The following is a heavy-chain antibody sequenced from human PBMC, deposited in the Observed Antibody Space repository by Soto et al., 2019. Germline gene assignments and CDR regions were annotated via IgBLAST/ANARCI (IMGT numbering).Heavy chain of an antibody. J-gene: IGHJ4*02. Sequence: EVQLVESGGGLVKPGGSLRLSCAASGFTFSNYNMNWVRQAPGKGLEWVSSISSSSTFINYADSVKGRFTISRDNDKSSLYLQMSSLRAEDTAVYYCARDPPLSMIVVVGVDDFWGQGTLVTVSS. CDR3: ARDPPLSMIVVVGVDDF. CDR1: GFTFSNYN. D-gene: IGHD3-22*01. CDR2: ISSSSTFI. V-gene: IGHV3-21*06.